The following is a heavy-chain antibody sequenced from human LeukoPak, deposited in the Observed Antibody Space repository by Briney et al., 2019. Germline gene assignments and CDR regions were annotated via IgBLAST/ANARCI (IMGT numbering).Heavy chain of an antibody. Sequence: SETLSLTCTVSGGSIRSYYWSRVRQPPGKGLEWIGYFYYSGSTNYNPSLKSRVTISVDTSKNQFSLKLNSVTAADTAVYYCVRGRDNADWYFDLWGRGTLVTVSS. J-gene: IGHJ2*01. CDR1: GGSIRSYY. CDR2: FYYSGST. CDR3: VRGRDNADWYFDL. D-gene: IGHD1-1*01. V-gene: IGHV4-59*01.